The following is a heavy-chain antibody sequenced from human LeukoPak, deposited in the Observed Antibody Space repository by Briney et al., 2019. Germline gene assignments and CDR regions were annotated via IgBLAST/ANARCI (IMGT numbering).Heavy chain of an antibody. CDR2: VYYSVNT. CDR3: AKDRIWAH. J-gene: IGHJ4*02. V-gene: IGHV4-59*02. D-gene: IGHD7-27*01. Sequence: PSETLSLTCTVSGASVSTNYWSWIRQSPGKGLEWIGYVYYSVNTNYNPSLKSRATISADTSKNQFSLKLTSVTAADTAVYYCAKDRIWAHWGQGTLVTVSS. CDR1: GASVSTNY.